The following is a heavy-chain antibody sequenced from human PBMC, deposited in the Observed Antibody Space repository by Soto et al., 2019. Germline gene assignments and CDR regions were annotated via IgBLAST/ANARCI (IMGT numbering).Heavy chain of an antibody. V-gene: IGHV4-30-2*01. Sequence: PSETLSLTCTVSGGSISSGGYYWSWIRQPPGKGLEWIGYIYHSGSTYYNPSLKSRVTISVDRSKNQFSLKLSSVTAADTAVYYCARAPARYYYDSSGYYYGDYFDYWGQGTQVTVSS. CDR3: ARAPARYYYDSSGYYYGDYFDY. J-gene: IGHJ4*02. CDR1: GGSISSGGYY. D-gene: IGHD3-22*01. CDR2: IYHSGST.